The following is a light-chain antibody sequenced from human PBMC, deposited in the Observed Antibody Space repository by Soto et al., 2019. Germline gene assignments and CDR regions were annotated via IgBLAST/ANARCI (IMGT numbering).Light chain of an antibody. CDR2: GAY. J-gene: IGKJ1*01. CDR3: QQSYSTSWT. Sequence: DIQMTQSPSSLSASVGDRVTITCRASQSISTHLSWYQQKPGKATKLLIYGAYRLQSGVPSRFSGSGSGTDFTLTISSQQPEDFATYYCQQSYSTSWTFGQGTPVDIX. CDR1: QSISTH. V-gene: IGKV1-39*01.